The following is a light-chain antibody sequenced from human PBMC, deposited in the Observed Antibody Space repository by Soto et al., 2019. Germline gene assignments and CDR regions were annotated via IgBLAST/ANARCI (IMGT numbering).Light chain of an antibody. Sequence: DIRMTQSPSSLSASVGDRVTITCQASQAIHNYVSWSQQQPGKAPKLLIYDATKLETGVPSRFSGGGSGTDFTFTISSLQPEDIATYYCQQYENLPVTFGQGTKLELK. CDR2: DAT. V-gene: IGKV1-33*01. CDR3: QQYENLPVT. J-gene: IGKJ2*01. CDR1: QAIHNY.